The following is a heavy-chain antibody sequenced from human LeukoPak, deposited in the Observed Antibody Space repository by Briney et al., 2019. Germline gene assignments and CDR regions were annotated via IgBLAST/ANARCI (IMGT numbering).Heavy chain of an antibody. CDR2: ISAYNGNT. CDR3: ARDTGHVLRYFDWLWTFGYFDY. J-gene: IGHJ4*02. V-gene: IGHV1-18*01. Sequence: ASVKVSCKASGYTFTSYGISWVRQAPGQGLEWMGWISAYNGNTNYAQKLQGRVTMTTDTSTSTAYMELRSLRSDDTAVYYCARDTGHVLRYFDWLWTFGYFDYWGQGTLVTVSS. D-gene: IGHD3-9*01. CDR1: GYTFTSYG.